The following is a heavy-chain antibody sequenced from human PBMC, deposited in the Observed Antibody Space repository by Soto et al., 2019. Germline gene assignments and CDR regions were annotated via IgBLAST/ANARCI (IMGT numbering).Heavy chain of an antibody. V-gene: IGHV1-18*01. CDR3: AREAVSGRTGFDY. CDR1: GYTFTSYG. D-gene: IGHD6-19*01. CDR2: VNAYNGNT. Sequence: QVPLVQSGAEVKKPGASVKVSCKASGYTFTSYGISWVRQAPGQGLEWMGWVNAYNGNTNYAQKFQGRVTMTSVTSTSTSYMELRSLRSDDAAVYYRAREAVSGRTGFDYWGQGTLVTVSS. J-gene: IGHJ4*02.